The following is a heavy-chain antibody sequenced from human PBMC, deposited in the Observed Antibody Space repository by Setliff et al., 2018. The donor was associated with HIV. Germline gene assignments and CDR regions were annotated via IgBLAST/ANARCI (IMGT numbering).Heavy chain of an antibody. D-gene: IGHD1-7*01. CDR1: GFTLSDHW. CDR2: TNNDGSIT. J-gene: IGHJ4*02. V-gene: IGHV3-74*01. CDR3: LKWNYPNS. Sequence: PGGSLRLSCAASGFTLSDHWMHWVRQVPGEGLVWVSRTNNDGSITNYADFVKGRFTMSRDSAKNTLYLQMNSLGVEDTAVYYCLKWNYPNSWGQGTLVTVSS.